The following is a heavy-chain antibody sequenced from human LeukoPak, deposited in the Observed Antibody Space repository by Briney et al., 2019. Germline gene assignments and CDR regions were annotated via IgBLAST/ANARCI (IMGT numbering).Heavy chain of an antibody. CDR2: IYSGGST. J-gene: IGHJ4*02. V-gene: IGHV3-53*01. Sequence: GGSLRLSCAASGFTVSSNYMSWVRQAPGKGLEWVSVIYSGGSTYYADSVKGRFSISRDNSKNTLYLQMNSLRAEDTAVYYCATIGGVDTTIDYWGQGTLVTVSS. CDR3: ATIGGVDTTIDY. CDR1: GFTVSSNY. D-gene: IGHD5-18*01.